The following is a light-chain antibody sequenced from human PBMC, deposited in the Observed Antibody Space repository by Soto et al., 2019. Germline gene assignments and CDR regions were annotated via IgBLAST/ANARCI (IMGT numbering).Light chain of an antibody. CDR2: DVS. Sequence: QLVLTQPASVSGSPGQSITISCTGTSSDVGGYNYVSWFQQHPGKAPKLLIFDVSSRPSGVSNRFSGSKSGNTASLTISGLQAEDEADYYCCSYTSSRTEVFGGGTKVTVL. J-gene: IGLJ2*01. CDR3: CSYTSSRTEV. V-gene: IGLV2-14*01. CDR1: SSDVGGYNY.